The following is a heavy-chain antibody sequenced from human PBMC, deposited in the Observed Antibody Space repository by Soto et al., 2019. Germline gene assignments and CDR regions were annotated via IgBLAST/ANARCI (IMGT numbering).Heavy chain of an antibody. Sequence: EVQLVDSGGGLVQPGGSLRLSCAASGFTFSSYYIHWLRQAPGKGLEWVSCISSDGTTTTYADSVKGRFTVSRDNAKNTLYMQMNSLRVEDTAVYYCARGPASGAFDIWGQGAMVTVSS. CDR2: ISSDGTTT. CDR1: GFTFSSYY. CDR3: ARGPASGAFDI. J-gene: IGHJ3*02. V-gene: IGHV3-74*01.